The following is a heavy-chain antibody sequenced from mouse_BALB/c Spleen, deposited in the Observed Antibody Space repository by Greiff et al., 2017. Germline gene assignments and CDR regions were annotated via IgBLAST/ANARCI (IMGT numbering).Heavy chain of an antibody. J-gene: IGHJ4*01. D-gene: IGHD2-1*01. Sequence: EVQLQQSGPELVKPGASVKMSCKASGYTFTSYVMHWVKQKPGQGLEWIGYINPYNDGTNYNEKFKSKATLTVDKSSSTAYMQLSSLTSEDSAVYYCARQGNPYAMDYWGQGTSVTVSS. CDR2: INPYNDGT. CDR3: ARQGNPYAMDY. V-gene: IGHV1-14*01. CDR1: GYTFTSYV.